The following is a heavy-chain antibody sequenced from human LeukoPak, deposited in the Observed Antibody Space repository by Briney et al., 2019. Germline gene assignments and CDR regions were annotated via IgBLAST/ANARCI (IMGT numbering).Heavy chain of an antibody. Sequence: GGSLRLSCAASGFTFSSYAMSWVRQAPGKGLEWVAAISAGGDSTYYADSVKGRFTISRDNSKNTLYLQMNSLRAEDTAVYYCAKDLGALRYFDWFVGGLDYWGQGTLVTVSS. D-gene: IGHD3-9*01. J-gene: IGHJ4*02. CDR3: AKDLGALRYFDWFVGGLDY. CDR2: ISAGGDST. V-gene: IGHV3-23*01. CDR1: GFTFSSYA.